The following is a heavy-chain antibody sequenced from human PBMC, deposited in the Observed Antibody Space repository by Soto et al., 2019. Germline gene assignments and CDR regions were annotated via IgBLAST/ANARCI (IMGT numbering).Heavy chain of an antibody. CDR1: GFTFSSYA. Sequence: PGGSLRLSCAASGFTFSSYAMNWVRQAPGKGLEWVSSITTSGGSTWYADSVKGQFTISRDNSRNTLYLQMNSLRAEDTAIYYCARSLDGFNLWGQGILVTVSS. CDR3: ARSLDGFNL. D-gene: IGHD2-2*03. V-gene: IGHV3-23*01. J-gene: IGHJ4*02. CDR2: ITTSGGST.